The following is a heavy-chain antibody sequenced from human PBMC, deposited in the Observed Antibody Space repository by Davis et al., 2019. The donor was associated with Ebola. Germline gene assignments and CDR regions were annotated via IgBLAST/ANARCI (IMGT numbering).Heavy chain of an antibody. CDR2: ISGTGSGT. CDR3: AKDTSNIWFDI. J-gene: IGHJ3*02. Sequence: GESLMISCAASGFTSSSHAMSWVRQAPGKGLEWVSGISGTGSGTYYADFVKGRFTISRDNSKNTLYLQMNSLRAEDTAIYYCAKDTSNIWFDIWGQGTNVTVSS. D-gene: IGHD1-26*01. CDR1: GFTSSSHA. V-gene: IGHV3-23*01.